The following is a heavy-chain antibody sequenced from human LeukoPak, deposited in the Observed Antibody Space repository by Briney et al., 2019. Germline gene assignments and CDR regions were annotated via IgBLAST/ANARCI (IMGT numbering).Heavy chain of an antibody. CDR2: INHSGST. CDR3: ARGEVGSYYDY. D-gene: IGHD1-26*01. V-gene: IGHV4-34*01. Sequence: SSETLSLTCAVYGGSFSGYYWSWIRQPPGKGLEWIGEINHSGSTNYNPSLKSRVTISVDTSRNQFSLKLSSVTAADTAVYYCARGEVGSYYDYWGQGTLVTVSS. CDR1: GGSFSGYY. J-gene: IGHJ4*02.